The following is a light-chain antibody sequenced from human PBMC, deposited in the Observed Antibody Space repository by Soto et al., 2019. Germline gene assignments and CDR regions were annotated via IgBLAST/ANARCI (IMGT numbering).Light chain of an antibody. CDR1: QSLLYSNGYNY. V-gene: IGKV2-28*01. CDR2: LGS. CDR3: MQVLQTPLT. Sequence: DIVMTQSPLSLPVTPGEPASISCRSSQSLLYSNGYNYVDWYLQKPGQPPQLLIFLGSSRASVVPDRFNGSGSGTDFTLRITTVEAEDVGVYYCMQVLQTPLTFGGGTKLEIK. J-gene: IGKJ4*01.